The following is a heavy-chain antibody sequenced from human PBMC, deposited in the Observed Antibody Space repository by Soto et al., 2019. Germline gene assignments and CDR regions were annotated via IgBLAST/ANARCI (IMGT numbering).Heavy chain of an antibody. CDR2: IIPVFGLV. D-gene: IGHD3-22*01. J-gene: IGHJ6*01. Sequence: QVHLLLQSGAEVKKPGSSVKVSCKASGGTPSNSAISWVRQAPGQGLEWMGGIIPVFGLVKYAQNFQGRVTSTAADSTNTAYMELSSLRPEDTAVYYCAGGRIVVVGSRAYYGMDVWGQGTTVTVSS. CDR3: AGGRIVVVGSRAYYGMDV. V-gene: IGHV1-69*01. CDR1: GGTPSNSA.